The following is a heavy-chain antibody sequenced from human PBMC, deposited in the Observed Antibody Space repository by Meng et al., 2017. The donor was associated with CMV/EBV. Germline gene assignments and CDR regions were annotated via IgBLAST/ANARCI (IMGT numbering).Heavy chain of an antibody. J-gene: IGHJ5*02. V-gene: IGHV3-21*01. CDR1: GFTFSSYS. D-gene: IGHD6-13*01. CDR3: ARDRAAPGWFDP. CDR2: ISSSSSYI. Sequence: GGSLRLSCAASGFTFSSYSMNWVRQAPGKGLEWVSSISSSSSYIYYADSVKGRFTISRDNAKNSLYLQMNSLRAEDTAVNYCARDRAAPGWFDPWGQGTLVTVSS.